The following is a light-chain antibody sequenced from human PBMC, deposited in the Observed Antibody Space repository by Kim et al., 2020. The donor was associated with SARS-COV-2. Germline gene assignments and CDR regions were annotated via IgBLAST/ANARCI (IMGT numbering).Light chain of an antibody. J-gene: IGKJ2*01. CDR3: QQRSNWPRT. CDR2: DAS. V-gene: IGKV3-11*01. CDR1: QSVSIY. Sequence: EIVLTQSPATLSLSPGERATLSCRASQSVSIYLAWYQQKPGQAPRLLIYDASNRATGIPARFSGSGSGTDFTLTISSLEPEDFVVYYCQQRSNWPRTFGQGTKLEI.